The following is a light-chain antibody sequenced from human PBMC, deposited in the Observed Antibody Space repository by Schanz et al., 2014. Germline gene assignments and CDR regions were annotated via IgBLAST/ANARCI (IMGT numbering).Light chain of an antibody. Sequence: EIVLTQSPGTLSLSPGERATLSCRASQSVSSSYLAWYQQKPGQAPRLLIYGVSSRATGIPARFSGSGSGTDFTLTISSLEPEDFAVYYCQQRSNWPPMYTFGQGTKLEIK. V-gene: IGKV3D-20*02. CDR2: GVS. CDR3: QQRSNWPPMYT. CDR1: QSVSSSY. J-gene: IGKJ2*01.